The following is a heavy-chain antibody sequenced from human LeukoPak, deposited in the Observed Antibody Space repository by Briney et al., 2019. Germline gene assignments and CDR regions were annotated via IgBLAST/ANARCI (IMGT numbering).Heavy chain of an antibody. CDR2: ISSSGSTI. CDR1: GFTFSDYY. D-gene: IGHD3-22*01. V-gene: IGHV3-11*04. J-gene: IGHJ5*02. CDR3: ARDSDSSGYYGWFDP. Sequence: GGSLRLSCAASGFTFSDYYMSWIRQAPGKGLEWVSYISSSGSTIYYADSVKGRSTISRDNAKNSLYLQMNSLRAEDTAVYYCARDSDSSGYYGWFDPRGQGTLVTVSS.